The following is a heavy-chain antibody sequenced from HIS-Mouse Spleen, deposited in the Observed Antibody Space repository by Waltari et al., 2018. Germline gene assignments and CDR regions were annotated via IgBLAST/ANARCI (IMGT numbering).Heavy chain of an antibody. CDR1: GFSFSSYG. Sequence: QVQLVESGGGVVHPGRSLRPSCAASGFSFSSYGMHWVRQAPGKGLEWVAVISHDGSNKYYADSVKGRFTISRDNSKNTLYLQMNSLRAEDTAVYYCAKDKHHAFDYWGQGTLVTVSS. CDR3: AKDKHHAFDY. V-gene: IGHV3-30*18. J-gene: IGHJ4*02. CDR2: ISHDGSNK.